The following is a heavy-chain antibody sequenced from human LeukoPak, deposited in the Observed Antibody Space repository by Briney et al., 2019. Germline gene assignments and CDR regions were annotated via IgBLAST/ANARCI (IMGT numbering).Heavy chain of an antibody. CDR2: ISSSSSTI. CDR1: GFTFSSYS. J-gene: IGHJ4*02. D-gene: IGHD6-13*01. CDR3: AHHSPFDY. V-gene: IGHV3-48*04. Sequence: QPGGSLRLSCAASGFTFSSYSMNWVRQAPGKGLEWVSYISSSSSTIYYADSVKGRFTISRDNAKNSLYLQMNSLRAEDTAVYYCAHHSPFDYWGQGTLVTVSS.